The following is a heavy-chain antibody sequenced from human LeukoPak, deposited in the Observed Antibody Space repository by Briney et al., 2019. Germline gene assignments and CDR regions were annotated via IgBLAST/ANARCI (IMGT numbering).Heavy chain of an antibody. CDR2: ISSSSSTI. D-gene: IGHD2-15*01. Sequence: PGGSLRLSCAASGFTFSSYEINWVRQAPGKGLEWVSYISSSSSTIYYADSVKGRFTISRDNAKKSLHLQMNSLRAEDTAVYYCARDGVALKWGQGNLVTVSS. V-gene: IGHV3-48*01. CDR3: ARDGVALK. CDR1: GFTFSSYE. J-gene: IGHJ4*02.